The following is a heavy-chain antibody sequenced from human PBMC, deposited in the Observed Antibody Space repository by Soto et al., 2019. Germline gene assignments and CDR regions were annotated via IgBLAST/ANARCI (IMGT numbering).Heavy chain of an antibody. V-gene: IGHV4-4*02. Sequence: SETLSLTCAVSSGSVRSSNWWSWVRQPPGQGLECIGEIYHSGTTNYNPSLKSRVTISVDKSKNQFSLKLSSVTAADTAVYYCASRPGYYFDYWGQGTLVTVSS. CDR3: ASRPGYYFDY. CDR1: SGSVRSSNW. CDR2: IYHSGTT. D-gene: IGHD6-6*01. J-gene: IGHJ4*02.